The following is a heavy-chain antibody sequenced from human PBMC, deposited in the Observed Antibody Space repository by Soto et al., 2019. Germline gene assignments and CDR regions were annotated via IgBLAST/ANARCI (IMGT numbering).Heavy chain of an antibody. CDR1: GFTFSSYA. V-gene: IGHV3-23*01. Sequence: GGSLRLSCAASGFTFSSYAMSWVRQAPGKGLEWVSAISGSGGSTYYADSVKGRFTISRDNSKNTLYLQMNSLRAEDTAVYYCAKDGSPYYDFWSGYYPPYFFDYWGQGTLVTVSS. CDR3: AKDGSPYYDFWSGYYPPYFFDY. CDR2: ISGSGGST. J-gene: IGHJ4*02. D-gene: IGHD3-3*01.